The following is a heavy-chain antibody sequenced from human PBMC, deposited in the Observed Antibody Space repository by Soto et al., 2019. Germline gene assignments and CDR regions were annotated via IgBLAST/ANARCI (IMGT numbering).Heavy chain of an antibody. CDR1: GFSLSTSGVG. CDR2: TYWDDHK. V-gene: IGHV2-5*02. Sequence: QITLKESGPTLVKPTQTLTLTCTFSGFSLSTSGVGVGWIRQPPGKALEWLALTYWDDHKRYSPSLKSRLTITKDTPKNQVVLTMTNMYPVDTATYYCAHRQRTVYFDYWGQGTLVTVSS. D-gene: IGHD4-17*01. J-gene: IGHJ4*02. CDR3: AHRQRTVYFDY.